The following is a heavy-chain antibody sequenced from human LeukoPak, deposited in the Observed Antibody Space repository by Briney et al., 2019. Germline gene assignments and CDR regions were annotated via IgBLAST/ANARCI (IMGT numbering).Heavy chain of an antibody. CDR3: AKGLNGNWFDP. V-gene: IGHV3-30*18. Sequence: GGSLRLSCAASGFTFTTYGMPWVRQAPGKGLEWVATISSDGSAKYYADSVQGRFTISRDNSKNTLDLQMNSLRLDDTAVYYCAKGLNGNWFDPWGQGTLVIVSS. CDR2: ISSDGSAK. CDR1: GFTFTTYG. J-gene: IGHJ5*02.